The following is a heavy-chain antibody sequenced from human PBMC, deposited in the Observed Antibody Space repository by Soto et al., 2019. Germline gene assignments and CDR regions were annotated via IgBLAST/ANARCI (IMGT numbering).Heavy chain of an antibody. CDR2: ISGSGDEI. J-gene: IGHJ6*02. D-gene: IGHD3-22*01. V-gene: IGHV3-23*01. Sequence: PGGSLRLSCAASGFTFSSDAMNWVRQTPGKGLEWVSSISGSGDEIYYADYVKGRFTISRDNSKNTLYLQVNSLRAEDTAVYYCAKVVVITTYYYYGMDVWGQGTTVTVSS. CDR1: GFTFSSDA. CDR3: AKVVVITTYYYYGMDV.